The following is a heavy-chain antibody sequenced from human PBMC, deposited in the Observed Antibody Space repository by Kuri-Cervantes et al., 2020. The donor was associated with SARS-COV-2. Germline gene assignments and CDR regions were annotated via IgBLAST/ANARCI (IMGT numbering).Heavy chain of an antibody. J-gene: IGHJ6*02. Sequence: GESLKISCAASGFTFSSYAMHWVRQAPGKGLEWMAVIWYDGSNKYHADSVKGRFTISRDNSKNTLYLQMNSLRAEDTAVYYCARSLYGGTSWYYGMDVWGQGTTVTVSS. CDR1: GFTFSSYA. CDR2: IWYDGSNK. D-gene: IGHD4-23*01. CDR3: ARSLYGGTSWYYGMDV. V-gene: IGHV3-33*01.